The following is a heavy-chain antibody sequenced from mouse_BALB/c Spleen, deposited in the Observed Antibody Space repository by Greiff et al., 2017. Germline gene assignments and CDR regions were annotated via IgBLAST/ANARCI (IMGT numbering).Heavy chain of an antibody. D-gene: IGHD2-3*01. V-gene: IGHV5-6-5*01. CDR2: ISSGGST. J-gene: IGHJ2*01. Sequence: EVKVEESGGGLVKPGGSLKLSCAASGFTFSSYAMSWVRQTPEKRLEWVASISSGGSTYYPDSVKGRFTISRDNARNILYLQMSSLRSEDTAMYYCARHADGYYLDYWGQGTTLTVSS. CDR1: GFTFSSYA. CDR3: ARHADGYYLDY.